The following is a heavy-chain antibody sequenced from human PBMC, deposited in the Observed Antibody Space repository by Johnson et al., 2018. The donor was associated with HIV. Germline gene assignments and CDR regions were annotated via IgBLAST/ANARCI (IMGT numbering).Heavy chain of an antibody. CDR3: ARDPNSSNCSGVTCYSAAFDI. J-gene: IGHJ3*02. CDR1: GFNFDVYA. CDR2: ISWNSGTI. V-gene: IGHV3-9*01. Sequence: VQLVESGGDLVQPGRSLKLACAASGFNFDVYAMHWVRQVLGKGLEWVSTISWNSGTIRYADSVKGRFTISRDNSKTTLFLQMNSLRADDTAVYYCARDPNSSNCSGVTCYSAAFDIWGQGTKVTVSS. D-gene: IGHD2-15*01.